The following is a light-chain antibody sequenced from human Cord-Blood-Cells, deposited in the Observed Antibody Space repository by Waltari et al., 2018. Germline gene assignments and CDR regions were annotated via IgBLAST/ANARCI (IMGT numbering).Light chain of an antibody. CDR3: CSYAGTDVV. Sequence: QSALTQPRSVSGSPGQSVTISCTGTSSDVGGYNYVAWYQQHPGKAPKLIIYDVSKRPSGVPDRFSGSKSVNTASLTISGLQAEDEADYYCCSYAGTDVVFGGGTKLTVL. J-gene: IGLJ2*01. V-gene: IGLV2-11*01. CDR1: SSDVGGYNY. CDR2: DVS.